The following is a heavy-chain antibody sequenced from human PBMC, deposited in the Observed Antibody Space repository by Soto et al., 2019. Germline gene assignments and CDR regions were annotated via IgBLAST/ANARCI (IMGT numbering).Heavy chain of an antibody. Sequence: PGGSLRLSCAASGFTFSSCAMGWVRQAPGKGLEWVSDIIDSGGSTYYADSVKGRFTISRDNSKSTLYLQMNSLRAEDTALYYCAKGRSYYHYYRLAVWGQGTTVTVSS. J-gene: IGHJ6*02. CDR3: AKGRSYYHYYRLAV. V-gene: IGHV3-23*01. CDR1: GFTFSSCA. CDR2: IIDSGGST.